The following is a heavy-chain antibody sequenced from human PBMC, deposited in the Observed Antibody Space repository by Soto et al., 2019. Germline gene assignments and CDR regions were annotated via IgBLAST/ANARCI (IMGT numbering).Heavy chain of an antibody. CDR1: GYPFTSYA. CDR2: INAGNGNT. CDR3: ARVKIYCSGGSCYNPDAFDI. Sequence: ASVKVSCQASGYPFTSYAMHWVRQAPGQRLEMMVWINAGNGNTKYSQKFQGRVTITRDTSASTAYMELSSLRSEDTAVYYCARVKIYCSGGSCYNPDAFDIWGQGTMVTVSS. D-gene: IGHD2-15*01. V-gene: IGHV1-3*01. J-gene: IGHJ3*02.